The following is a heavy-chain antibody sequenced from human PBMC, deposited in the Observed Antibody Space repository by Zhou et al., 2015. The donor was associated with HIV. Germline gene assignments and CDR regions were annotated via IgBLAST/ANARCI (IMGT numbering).Heavy chain of an antibody. CDR2: VNEDGSAK. D-gene: IGHD2-21*01. V-gene: IGHV3-7*01. CDR1: GFTFSGYW. J-gene: IGHJ6*02. Sequence: EVQLIATGGRRGPAGGKSLRLSCVASGFTFSGYWMSWVRQVPAKGLEWVASVNEDGSAKYYEASVRDRVVIFRDNARKTVSLHLDRPADADTGVYYCARAGRRVAGAMHIMDVWGQGAHGHRL. CDR3: ARAGRRVAGAMHIMDV.